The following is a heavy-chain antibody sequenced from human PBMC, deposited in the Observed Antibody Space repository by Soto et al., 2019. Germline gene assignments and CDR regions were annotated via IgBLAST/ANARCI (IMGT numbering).Heavy chain of an antibody. V-gene: IGHV3-23*01. D-gene: IGHD3-22*01. CDR1: GFTFSSYG. Sequence: PGGSLRLSCAASGFTFSSYGMSWVRQAPGKGLEWLSVISGSGGSTYYADSVKGRFTISRDNSKNTLYLQMNSLRGEDTALYYCAKHRNYYDNSGFDYWGQGTQVTVSS. CDR3: AKHRNYYDNSGFDY. J-gene: IGHJ4*02. CDR2: ISGSGGST.